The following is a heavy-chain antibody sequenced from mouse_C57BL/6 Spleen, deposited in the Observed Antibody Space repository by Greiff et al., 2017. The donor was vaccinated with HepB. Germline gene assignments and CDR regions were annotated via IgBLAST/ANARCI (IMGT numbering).Heavy chain of an antibody. J-gene: IGHJ2*01. D-gene: IGHD1-1*01. CDR1: GFNIKNTY. V-gene: IGHV14-3*01. Sequence: EVQLQQSVAELVRPGASVKLSCTASGFNIKNTYMHWVKQRPEQGLEWIGRIDPANGNTKYAPKFQGRATITADTSSNTAYLQLSSLTSEDTAIYYCARSSSTVVATDYFDYWGQGTTLTVSS. CDR2: IDPANGNT. CDR3: ARSSSTVVATDYFDY.